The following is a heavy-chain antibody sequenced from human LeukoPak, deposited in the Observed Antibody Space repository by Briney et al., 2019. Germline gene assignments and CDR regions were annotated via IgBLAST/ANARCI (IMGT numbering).Heavy chain of an antibody. V-gene: IGHV1-8*01. Sequence: ASLKLSRKASAYTFTSSDISWVRETAGQGLEWMVWINRNSGRTGYAQKFQGRVTMTANTSINTAYMELSSLRFDDTAVYYCARGRSGLTAAGTYDYWGQGTLITVSS. J-gene: IGHJ4*02. CDR2: INRNSGRT. CDR1: AYTFTSSD. CDR3: ARGRSGLTAAGTYDY. D-gene: IGHD6-13*01.